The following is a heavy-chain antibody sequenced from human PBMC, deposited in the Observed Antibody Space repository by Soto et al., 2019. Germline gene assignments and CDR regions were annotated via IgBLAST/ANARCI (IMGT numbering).Heavy chain of an antibody. CDR3: TRMPPPTGMEV. CDR2: IGSGGDT. CDR1: GFTLSSYD. Sequence: EVQLVESGGGLVQPGGSLRLSCAASGFTLSSYDIHWVRQATGEGLAWVSGIGSGGDTHYADSVKGRFIISREDGKNSLYLQMNNLRVGDTAVYYCTRMPPPTGMEVWGQGATVTVSS. V-gene: IGHV3-13*01. J-gene: IGHJ6*02. D-gene: IGHD3-9*01.